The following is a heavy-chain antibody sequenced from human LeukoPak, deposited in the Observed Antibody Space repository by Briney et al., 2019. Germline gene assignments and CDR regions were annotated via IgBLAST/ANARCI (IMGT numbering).Heavy chain of an antibody. CDR3: ARDMVRGAAFYYYYYYMDV. CDR1: GGSISSYY. Sequence: SETLSLTCTVSGGSISSYYWSWIRQPAGKGLGWIGRIYTSGSTNYNPSLKSRVTMSVDTSKNQFSLKLSSVTAADTAVYYCARDMVRGAAFYYYYYYMDVWGKETTVTISS. J-gene: IGHJ6*03. V-gene: IGHV4-4*07. CDR2: IYTSGST. D-gene: IGHD3-10*01.